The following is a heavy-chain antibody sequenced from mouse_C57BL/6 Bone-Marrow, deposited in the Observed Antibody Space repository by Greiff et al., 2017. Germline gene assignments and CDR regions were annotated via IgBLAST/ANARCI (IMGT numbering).Heavy chain of an antibody. Sequence: QVQLQQPGAEFVMPGASVKLSCKASGYTFTSYWMHWVKQRPGQGLEWIGEIDPSDSYTNYNQKFKGKSTLTVDKSSSTAYMQLSSLTSEDSAVYYCARGGNSMVTTKGFAYWGQGTLVTVSA. CDR3: ARGGNSMVTTKGFAY. J-gene: IGHJ3*01. V-gene: IGHV1-69*01. D-gene: IGHD2-1*01. CDR2: IDPSDSYT. CDR1: GYTFTSYW.